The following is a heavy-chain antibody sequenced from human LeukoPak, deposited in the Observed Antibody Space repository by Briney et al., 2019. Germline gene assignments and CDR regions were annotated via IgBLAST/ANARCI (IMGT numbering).Heavy chain of an antibody. Sequence: GGSLRLSCATSGLTVTNNYINWLRQAPGKGLEWVSVIYSGGMTEFADSVKGRFSISTDTTTNTLFLQMNTLRLDDTAVYYCARSQGIADAFDLWGQGTRVTVSS. CDR1: GLTVTNNY. J-gene: IGHJ3*01. CDR2: IYSGGMT. V-gene: IGHV3-66*02. CDR3: ARSQGIADAFDL. D-gene: IGHD2-15*01.